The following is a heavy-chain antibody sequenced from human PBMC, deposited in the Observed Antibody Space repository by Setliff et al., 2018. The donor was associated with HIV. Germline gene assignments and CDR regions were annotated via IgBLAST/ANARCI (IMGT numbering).Heavy chain of an antibody. Sequence: SETLSLPCTVSGGSISSGSYYWLWIREPAGKGLEWIGRVDNSGSTKYNPSLKSRLTISVDTSKDQFSLKLSSVTAADTAVYYCARGSGGSYYVNWGQGTLVTVSS. J-gene: IGHJ4*02. CDR1: GGSISSGSYY. CDR2: VDNSGST. CDR3: ARGSGGSYYVN. V-gene: IGHV4-61*02. D-gene: IGHD1-26*01.